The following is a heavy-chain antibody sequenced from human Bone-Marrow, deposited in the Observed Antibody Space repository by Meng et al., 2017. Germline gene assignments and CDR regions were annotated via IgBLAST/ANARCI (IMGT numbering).Heavy chain of an antibody. D-gene: IGHD3-22*01. CDR3: ARLPITMIVVVITGAFDI. CDR1: GYSFTSYW. V-gene: IGHV5-51*01. CDR2: IYPGDSDT. J-gene: IGHJ3*02. Sequence: KVSCKGSGYSFTSYWIGWVRQIPGKGLEWMGIIYPGDSDTRYSPSFQGQVTISADKSISTAYLQWSSLKASDTAMYYCARLPITMIVVVITGAFDIWGQGTMVTVSS.